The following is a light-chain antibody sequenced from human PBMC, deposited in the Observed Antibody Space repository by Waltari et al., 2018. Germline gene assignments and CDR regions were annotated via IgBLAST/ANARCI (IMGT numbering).Light chain of an antibody. CDR3: QVWDTTSDHLI. V-gene: IGLV3-21*04. Sequence: SYVLTQPPSMSVAPAQTARITCGGAHVGRKTVNWYQLKPGQAPLLVIYYDGERPSGIPERFSGSNSESTATLTISRVEAGDEADYFCQVWDTTSDHLIFGGGTKLTVL. J-gene: IGLJ2*01. CDR1: HVGRKT. CDR2: YDG.